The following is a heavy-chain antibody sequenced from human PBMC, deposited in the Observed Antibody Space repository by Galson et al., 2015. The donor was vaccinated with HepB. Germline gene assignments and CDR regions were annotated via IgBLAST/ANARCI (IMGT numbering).Heavy chain of an antibody. Sequence: SLRLSCAASGFPFNNAWMTWVRQAPGKGLEWVALISYDGRNKYYADSVKGRFTISRDNSKNTLYLQMNSLRSEDTAVFYCARDGPSYYNDTSGYYVGYWGQGTLVTVSS. CDR3: ARDGPSYYNDTSGYYVGY. J-gene: IGHJ4*02. D-gene: IGHD3-22*01. V-gene: IGHV3-30*03. CDR2: ISYDGRNK. CDR1: GFPFNNAW.